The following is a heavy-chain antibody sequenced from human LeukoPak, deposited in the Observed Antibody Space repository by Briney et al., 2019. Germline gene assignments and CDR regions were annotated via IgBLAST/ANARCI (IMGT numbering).Heavy chain of an antibody. CDR3: AKAALYGGGWLHYLDY. Sequence: PGGSLRLSCAASGFTFSSYSMNWVRQAQGTGLEWVSYIGSTITTIYYADSVKGRFTISRDNSKNTLFLQMSSLRAEDTAVYFCAKAALYGGGWLHYLDYWGQGTLVTVSS. V-gene: IGHV3-48*01. J-gene: IGHJ4*02. CDR1: GFTFSSYS. D-gene: IGHD6-19*01. CDR2: IGSTITTI.